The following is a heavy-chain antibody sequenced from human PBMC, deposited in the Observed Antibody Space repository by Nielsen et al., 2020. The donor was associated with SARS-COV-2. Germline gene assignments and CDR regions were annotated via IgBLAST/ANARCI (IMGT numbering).Heavy chain of an antibody. CDR2: ISGRGSMI. CDR1: GFIFDNYA. D-gene: IGHD6-19*01. CDR3: TKVPNSSGPPLFYGMDV. Sequence: LSLTCAASGFIFDNYAMNWVRQAPGKGLEWISTISGRGSMIYYTDSVKGRFTISRDSSKNTVFLEMNSLRAGDTAIYYCTKVPNSSGPPLFYGMDVWGQGTTVIVSS. V-gene: IGHV3-23*01. J-gene: IGHJ6*02.